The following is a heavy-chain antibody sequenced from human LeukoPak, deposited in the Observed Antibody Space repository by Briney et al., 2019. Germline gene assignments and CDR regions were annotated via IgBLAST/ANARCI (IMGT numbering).Heavy chain of an antibody. D-gene: IGHD3-22*01. V-gene: IGHV1-46*01. CDR1: GYTFTSYY. Sequence: GASVKVSCKASGYTFTSYYMHWVRQAPGQGLEWMGIINPSGGSTSYAQKFQGRVTMTRDTSTSTVYMELSSPRSDDTAVYYCARAPGITMIVAHAFDIWGQGTMVTVSS. CDR2: INPSGGST. J-gene: IGHJ3*02. CDR3: ARAPGITMIVAHAFDI.